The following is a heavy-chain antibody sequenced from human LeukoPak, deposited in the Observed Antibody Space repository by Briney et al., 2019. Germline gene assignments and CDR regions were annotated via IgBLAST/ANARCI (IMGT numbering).Heavy chain of an antibody. CDR3: ARGKIGELYWGYYYYGMDV. D-gene: IGHD3-10*01. CDR2: TYSGGST. CDR1: GFTVSSNY. Sequence: GGSLRLSCAAYGFTVSSNYMSWVRQAPGKGLEWVSDTYSGGSTYYADSVKGRFTISRDNSKNTLYLQMNSLRAEDTAVYYCARGKIGELYWGYYYYGMDVWGQGTTVTVFS. J-gene: IGHJ6*02. V-gene: IGHV3-53*01.